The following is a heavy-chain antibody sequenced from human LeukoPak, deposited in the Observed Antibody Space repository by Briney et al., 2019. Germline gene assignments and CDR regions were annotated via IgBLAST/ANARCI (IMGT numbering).Heavy chain of an antibody. CDR3: VRSRYCSGGSCRINWFDP. V-gene: IGHV1-2*02. J-gene: IGHJ5*02. CDR2: INPDSGGT. D-gene: IGHD2-15*01. CDR1: GYTFTGYY. Sequence: RGASVKVSCKASGYTFTGYYMHWVRQAPGQGLEWMGWINPDSGGTNYAQKFQGRVTMTRDTSISTAYMELSRLRSDDTAVYYCVRSRYCSGGSCRINWFDPWGQGTLVTVSS.